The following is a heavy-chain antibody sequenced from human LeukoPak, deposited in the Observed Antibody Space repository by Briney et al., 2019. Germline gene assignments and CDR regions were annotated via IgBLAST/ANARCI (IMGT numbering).Heavy chain of an antibody. CDR1: GGTFSSYA. Sequence: SVKVSCKASGGTFSSYAISWVRQAPGQGLEWMGGIIPIFGTANYAQKFQGRVTITADESTSTAYMELSSLRSEDTAVYYCAREVIAVAATGLYYCYYMDVWGKGTTVTVS. CDR2: IIPIFGTA. J-gene: IGHJ6*03. CDR3: AREVIAVAATGLYYCYYMDV. V-gene: IGHV1-69*13. D-gene: IGHD6-19*01.